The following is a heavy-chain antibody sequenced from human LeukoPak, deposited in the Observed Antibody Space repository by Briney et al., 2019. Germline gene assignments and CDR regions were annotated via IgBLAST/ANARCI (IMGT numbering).Heavy chain of an antibody. V-gene: IGHV1-2*02. D-gene: IGHD6-19*01. CDR1: GYTFTGYY. CDR3: ARDKDSSGWYGYYFDY. CDR2: INPNSGGT. Sequence: GASVTVSCKAPGYTFTGYYMHWVRQAPGQGLEWMGWINPNSGGTNYAQKFQGRVTMTRDTSISTAYMELSRLRSDDTAVYYCARDKDSSGWYGYYFDYWGQGTLVTVSS. J-gene: IGHJ4*02.